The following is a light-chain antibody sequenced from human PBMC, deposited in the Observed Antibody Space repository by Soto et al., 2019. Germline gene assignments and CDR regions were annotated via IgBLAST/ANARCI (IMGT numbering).Light chain of an antibody. CDR3: QQYYDWPRT. CDR1: QLIGSN. CDR2: GAS. J-gene: IGKJ1*01. V-gene: IGKV3-15*01. Sequence: EVVVTQSPATRPVSPGERATISYTASQLIGSNLAWYQQKPGQAPRLLIYGASTRATGIPDTFSGTGSATAFTLTISSLQSDDVAVYYCQQYYDWPRTFGQGPRWIS.